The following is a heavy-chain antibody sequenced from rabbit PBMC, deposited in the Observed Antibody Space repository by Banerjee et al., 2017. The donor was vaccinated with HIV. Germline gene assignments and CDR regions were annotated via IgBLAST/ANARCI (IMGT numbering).Heavy chain of an antibody. J-gene: IGHJ4*01. V-gene: IGHV1S40*01. CDR1: GLDFSSSYW. CDR3: ARYYVGGGYSYYFNL. Sequence: QSLEESGGDLVKPGASLTLTCKASGLDFSSSYWICWVRQAPGKGLEWIACIYTGSSGSTYYASWAKGRFTISKTSSTTVTLQMTSLTAADTATYFCARYYVGGGYSYYFNLWGPGTLVTVS. D-gene: IGHD8-1*01. CDR2: IYTGSSGST.